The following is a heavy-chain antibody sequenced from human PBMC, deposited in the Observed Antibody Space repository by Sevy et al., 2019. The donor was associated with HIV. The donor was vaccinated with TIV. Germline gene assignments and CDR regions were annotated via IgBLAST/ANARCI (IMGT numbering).Heavy chain of an antibody. Sequence: WGYLRLSCAASGFTFSKYSMSWIRQTPGKGLEWVSTFSFGCGKINYADSVKGRFTISRDDSRNTFYLQMNSLRAEDTAIHYCAREGCTKPHDYWGQGTVVCVSS. CDR3: AREGCTKPHDY. D-gene: IGHD2-8*01. J-gene: IGHJ4*02. CDR2: FSFGCGKI. V-gene: IGHV3-23*01. CDR1: GFTFSKYS.